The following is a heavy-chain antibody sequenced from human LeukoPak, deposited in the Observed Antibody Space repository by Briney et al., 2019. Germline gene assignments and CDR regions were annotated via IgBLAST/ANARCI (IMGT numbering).Heavy chain of an antibody. V-gene: IGHV4-31*03. Sequence: SQTLSLTCTVSGGSISSGGYYWSWIRQHPGKGLEWIGCIYYSGSTYYNPSLKSRVTISVDTSKNQFSLKLSSVTAADTAVYYCARRYSSSSYFDYWGQGTLVTVSS. CDR2: IYYSGST. D-gene: IGHD6-6*01. J-gene: IGHJ4*02. CDR1: GGSISSGGYY. CDR3: ARRYSSSSYFDY.